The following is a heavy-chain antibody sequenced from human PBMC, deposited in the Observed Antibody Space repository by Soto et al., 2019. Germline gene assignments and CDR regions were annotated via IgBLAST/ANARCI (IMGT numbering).Heavy chain of an antibody. CDR3: ARDTSSDFWGGYVGFAP. D-gene: IGHD3-3*01. CDR2: MYYSGST. Sequence: SETLSLTCTVSGGSVSSGSHYWSWIRQPPGKGLDWIGNMYYSGSTKYNPSLKSRVTISVDRSRNHFSLNLRSVTTADTALYYCARDTSSDFWGGYVGFAPWGPGTLVTLSS. J-gene: IGHJ5*02. CDR1: GGSVSSGSHY. V-gene: IGHV4-61*03.